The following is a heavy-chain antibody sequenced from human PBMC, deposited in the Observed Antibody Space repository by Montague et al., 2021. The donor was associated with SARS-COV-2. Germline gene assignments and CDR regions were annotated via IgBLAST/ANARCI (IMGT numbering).Heavy chain of an antibody. CDR3: ARVRYYGSGTSLGMDV. Sequence: SETLSLTCAVYGGSFSGYYWSWIRQHPGKGLEWNGEINHSGSTNYNPSLKSRVTISVDTSKNQFSLKLSSVTAADTAVYYCARVRYYGSGTSLGMDVWGQGTTVTVSS. CDR1: GGSFSGYY. CDR2: INHSGST. D-gene: IGHD3-10*01. J-gene: IGHJ6*02. V-gene: IGHV4-34*01.